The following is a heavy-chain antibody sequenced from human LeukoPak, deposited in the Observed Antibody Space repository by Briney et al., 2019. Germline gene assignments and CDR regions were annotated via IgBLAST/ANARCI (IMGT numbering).Heavy chain of an antibody. CDR1: GGSFSGYY. J-gene: IGHJ5*02. V-gene: IGHV4-34*01. CDR2: INHSGSS. CDR3: ARGRTAYSSSWYNWFDP. D-gene: IGHD6-13*01. Sequence: SETLSLTCAVYGGSFSGYYWSWIRHPPGKGLEWIGEINHSGSSNYNPSLKSRVTISVDTSKNQFSLKLHSATAADTAVFYCARGRTAYSSSWYNWFDPWGQGTLVTVSS.